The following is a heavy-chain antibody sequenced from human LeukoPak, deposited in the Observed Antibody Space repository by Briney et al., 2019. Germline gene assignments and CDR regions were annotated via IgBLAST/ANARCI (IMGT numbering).Heavy chain of an antibody. D-gene: IGHD3-3*01. CDR2: IYHSGST. V-gene: IGHV4-38-2*02. CDR1: GYSISSGYY. CDR3: ARDLLSDLGWFDP. Sequence: KPSETLSLTCTVSGYSISSGYYWGWIRQPPGKGLEWIGSIYHSGSTYYNPSLKSRVTISVDTSKNQFSLKLSSVTAADTAVYYCARDLLSDLGWFDPWGQGTLVTVSS. J-gene: IGHJ5*02.